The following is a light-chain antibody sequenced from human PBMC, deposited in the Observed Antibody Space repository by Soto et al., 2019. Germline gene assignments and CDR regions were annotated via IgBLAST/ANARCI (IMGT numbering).Light chain of an antibody. J-gene: IGLJ1*01. V-gene: IGLV2-14*01. Sequence: QSVLTQPASVSGSPGQSVTISCTGPRSDIGDSNFISWYQHSSGKAPRLLIYQVNNRPSGVSGRFSGSKAGNTASLTISGLLDDDEADYFCASFRSGTILVFGSGTRSPS. CDR2: QVN. CDR1: RSDIGDSNF. CDR3: ASFRSGTILV.